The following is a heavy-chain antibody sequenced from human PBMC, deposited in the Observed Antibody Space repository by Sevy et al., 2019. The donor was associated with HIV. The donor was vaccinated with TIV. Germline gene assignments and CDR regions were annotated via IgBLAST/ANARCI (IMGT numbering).Heavy chain of an antibody. Sequence: GGSLRLSCAASGFTFSSYAMHWVRQAPGKGLEWVAVISYDGSNKYYADSVKGRFTISRDNSKNTLYLQMNSLRAEDTAGDYCSRDRGITMVRGVITHYMDVWGKGTTVTGSS. J-gene: IGHJ6*03. CDR2: ISYDGSNK. CDR3: SRDRGITMVRGVITHYMDV. D-gene: IGHD3-10*01. CDR1: GFTFSSYA. V-gene: IGHV3-30-3*01.